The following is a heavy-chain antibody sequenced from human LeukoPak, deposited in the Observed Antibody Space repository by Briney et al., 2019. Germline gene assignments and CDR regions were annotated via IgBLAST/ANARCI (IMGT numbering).Heavy chain of an antibody. V-gene: IGHV1-46*01. CDR2: INPSGGST. Sequence: ASVKVSCKASRYTFTSYYMHWVRQAPGQGLEWMGIINPSGGSTSYAQKFQGRVTMTRDTSTSTVYMELSSLRSEDTAVYYCARERITMVRGTQYNWFDPWGQGTLVTVSS. CDR1: RYTFTSYY. CDR3: ARERITMVRGTQYNWFDP. D-gene: IGHD3-10*01. J-gene: IGHJ5*02.